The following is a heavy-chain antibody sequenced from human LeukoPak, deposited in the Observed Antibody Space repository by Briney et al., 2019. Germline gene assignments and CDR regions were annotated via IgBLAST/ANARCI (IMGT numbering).Heavy chain of an antibody. Sequence: PGGSLRLSCAASGFTFSSSAMSWVRQAPGKGLEWVSNISGSSSGGSTFYADSVKGRFTISRDNSKNTLYLQMNSLRAEDTAVYYCAKDSNRISSGCDYWGQGTLVTVSS. CDR3: AKDSNRISSGCDY. D-gene: IGHD6-19*01. V-gene: IGHV3-23*01. CDR2: ISGSSSGGST. CDR1: GFTFSSSA. J-gene: IGHJ4*02.